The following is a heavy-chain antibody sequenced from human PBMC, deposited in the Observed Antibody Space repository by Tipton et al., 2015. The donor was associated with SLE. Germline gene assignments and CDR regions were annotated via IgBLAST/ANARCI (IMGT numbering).Heavy chain of an antibody. V-gene: IGHV4-59*08. J-gene: IGHJ6*02. CDR3: ARFRDEYYYYAMDV. CDR1: GGSTTNYY. Sequence: TLSLTCTVPGGSTTNYYWSWIRQPPGKGLEWIGYVYYSGSTNYNPSLKSRVTISMDTSKNQFSLKLNSVTAADTAVYYCARFRDEYYYYAMDVWGQGTTVTVSS. CDR2: VYYSGST.